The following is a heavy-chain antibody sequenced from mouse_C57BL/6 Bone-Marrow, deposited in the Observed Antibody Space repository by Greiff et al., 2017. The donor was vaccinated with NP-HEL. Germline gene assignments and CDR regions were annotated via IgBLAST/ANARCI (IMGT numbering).Heavy chain of an antibody. D-gene: IGHD1-1*02. J-gene: IGHJ4*01. V-gene: IGHV1-15*01. CDR1: GYTFTDYE. CDR3: TRGGYGKGAMDY. CDR2: IDPETGGT. Sequence: VQLQQSGAELVRPGASVTLSCKASGYTFTDYEMHWVKQTPVHGLEWIGAIDPETGGTAYNQKFKGKAILTADKSSSTAYMELRSLTSEDSAVYYCTRGGYGKGAMDYWGQGTSVTVSS.